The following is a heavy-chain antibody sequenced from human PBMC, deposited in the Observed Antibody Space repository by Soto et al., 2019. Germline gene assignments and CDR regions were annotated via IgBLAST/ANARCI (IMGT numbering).Heavy chain of an antibody. CDR1: GGTFSSYA. V-gene: IGHV1-69*12. CDR2: IIPIFGTT. CDR3: ARDGGAATFDY. D-gene: IGHD1-26*01. J-gene: IGHJ4*02. Sequence: QVQLVQSGAEVKKPGSSVKVSCKAFGGTFSSYAINWIRQAPGQGLEWMGGIIPIFGTTTYAQRCQARVTITADEATSTAYMELSSLRSEDTALYYCARDGGAATFDYWGQGTLVTVSS.